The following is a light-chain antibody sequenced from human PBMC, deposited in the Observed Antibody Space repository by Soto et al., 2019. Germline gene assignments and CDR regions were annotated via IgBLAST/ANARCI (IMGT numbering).Light chain of an antibody. J-gene: IGLJ3*02. CDR1: SSNIGSNT. CDR2: NNN. V-gene: IGLV1-44*01. Sequence: QSVLTQPPSASGTPGQRVTISCSGSSSNIGSNTVNWYQQVPGTAPKLLIYNNNQRPSGVPDRFSGSKSGTSASLAISGLQSDDEGDYYCAAWDDRLNGWVLGGGTKVTVL. CDR3: AAWDDRLNGWV.